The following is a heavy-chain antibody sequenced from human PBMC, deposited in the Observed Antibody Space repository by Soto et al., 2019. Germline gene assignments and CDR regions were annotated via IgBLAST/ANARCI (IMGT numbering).Heavy chain of an antibody. CDR3: ARGDTSYGFEP. Sequence: GGSLRLSCAASGFTVSSNYMSWVRQAPGKGLEWVSVIHSDGSTYYADSVKGRFTISRDNSKNTLYLQMNSLRAEDTAVYYCARGDTSYGFEPWGQGTLVTVP. D-gene: IGHD2-2*01. CDR1: GFTVSSNY. CDR2: IHSDGST. V-gene: IGHV3-53*01. J-gene: IGHJ5*02.